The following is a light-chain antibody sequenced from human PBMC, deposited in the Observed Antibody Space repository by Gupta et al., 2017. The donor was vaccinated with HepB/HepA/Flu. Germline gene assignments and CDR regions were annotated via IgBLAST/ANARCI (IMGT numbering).Light chain of an antibody. CDR3: AAWEDSLNGHV. CDR1: TSNIGSNT. V-gene: IGLV1-44*01. Sequence: QSVLTQPPSASGTPGQRGTISCSGRTSNIGSNTVNWYQQLPRTAPKLLIYSNNQRPSGVPDRFSGSKSGTSASLAISGLQSEDEADYYCAAWEDSLNGHVFGTGTKVTVL. J-gene: IGLJ1*01. CDR2: SNN.